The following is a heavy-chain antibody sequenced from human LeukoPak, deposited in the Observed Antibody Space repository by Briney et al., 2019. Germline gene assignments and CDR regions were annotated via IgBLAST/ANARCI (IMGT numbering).Heavy chain of an antibody. D-gene: IGHD6-13*01. V-gene: IGHV1-8*01. CDR1: GYTFTSSD. CDR2: INPKSGRT. CDR3: ARGRSGLAAAGTYDY. J-gene: IGHJ4*02. Sequence: ASVKVSCKASGYTFTSSDISWVRQATGQGLEWMGWINPKSGRTGYAKKFQARVSMTMDTSISTAYMEVSGLRFEDTAVYYCARGRSGLAAAGTYDYWGQGTLITVSS.